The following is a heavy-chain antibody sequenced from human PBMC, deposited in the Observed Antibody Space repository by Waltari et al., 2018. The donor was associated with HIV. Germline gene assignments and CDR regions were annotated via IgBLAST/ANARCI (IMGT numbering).Heavy chain of an antibody. J-gene: IGHJ4*02. V-gene: IGHV4-59*11. CDR3: ARGGTFDSAGHYLFVS. CDR1: GDSITSQF. CDR2: IYYSGNA. Sequence: QGQLQESGPGMVKPSESRSLPCSVSGDSITSQFWSWLRLPPGKGLEWVGYIYYSGNANYNPSLKSRVSMSLDTSRNQFSLKLTSVTAADAAVYYCARGGTFDSAGHYLFVSWGQGTLVTVSS. D-gene: IGHD3-22*01.